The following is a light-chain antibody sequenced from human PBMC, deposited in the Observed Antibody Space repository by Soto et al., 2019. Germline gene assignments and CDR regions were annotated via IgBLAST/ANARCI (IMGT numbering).Light chain of an antibody. CDR2: GAT. Sequence: EIVMTQSPVTLSVSPGERASLSCRASQNISRSLAWYQQKPGQAPRLLIYGATTRATGIPARFSGSGSGTDFTLTISSLEPEDLAVYYCQQRSNWPRTFGQGTKVDIK. CDR1: QNISRS. CDR3: QQRSNWPRT. V-gene: IGKV3-15*01. J-gene: IGKJ1*01.